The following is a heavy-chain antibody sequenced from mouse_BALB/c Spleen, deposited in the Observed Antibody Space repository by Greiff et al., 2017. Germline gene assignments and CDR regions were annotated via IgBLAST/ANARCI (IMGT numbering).Heavy chain of an antibody. CDR2: INPYNDGT. J-gene: IGHJ4*01. D-gene: IGHD3-1*01. CDR3: ARQLGLRDYYAMDY. CDR1: GYTFTSYV. Sequence: VQLKESGPELVKPGASVKMSCKASGYTFTSYVMHWVKQKPGQGLEWIGYINPYNDGTKYNEKFKGKATLTSDKSSSTAYMELSSLTSEDSAVYYGARQLGLRDYYAMDYWGQGTSVTVSS. V-gene: IGHV1-14*01.